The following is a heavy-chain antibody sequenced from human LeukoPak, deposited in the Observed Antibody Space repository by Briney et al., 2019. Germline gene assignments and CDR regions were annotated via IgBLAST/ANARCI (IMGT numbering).Heavy chain of an antibody. CDR1: GGSLSSSSYY. V-gene: IGHV4-39*07. J-gene: IGHJ5*02. D-gene: IGHD3-10*01. Sequence: PSETLSLTCNVSGGSLSSSSYYWGWIRQPPGKGLEWIGSIYYTGSTYYNPSLKSRVTISVDTSKNQFSLKLSSVTAADTAVYYCARDWEGITMVRGVIFPLGHKNNWFDPWGQGTLVTVSS. CDR2: IYYTGST. CDR3: ARDWEGITMVRGVIFPLGHKNNWFDP.